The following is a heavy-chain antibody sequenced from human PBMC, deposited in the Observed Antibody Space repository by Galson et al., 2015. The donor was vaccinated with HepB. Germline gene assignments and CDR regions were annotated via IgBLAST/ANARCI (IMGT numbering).Heavy chain of an antibody. CDR2: IKSKTDGGTT. D-gene: IGHD1-26*01. CDR1: GFTFSNAW. Sequence: SLRLSCAASGFTFSNAWMSWVRQAPGKGLEWVGRIKSKTDGGTTDYAAPVKGRFTISRDDSKNTLYLQMNSLKTEDTAVYYCTTGLYIGSYVGDFDYWGQGTLVTVSS. V-gene: IGHV3-15*01. J-gene: IGHJ4*02. CDR3: TTGLYIGSYVGDFDY.